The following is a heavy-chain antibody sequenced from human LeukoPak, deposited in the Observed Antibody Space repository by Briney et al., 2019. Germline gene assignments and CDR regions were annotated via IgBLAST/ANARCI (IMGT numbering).Heavy chain of an antibody. D-gene: IGHD3-10*01. CDR3: ARHDYYGSGSYSRGAPVDY. CDR2: ISSSMSYI. CDR1: GFTSSSYS. Sequence: PGGSLRLSCAASGFTSSSYSMNWVRQAPGEGLEWVSSISSSMSYIYYADSVTRRFTISRAHAKNSLYLQTNSLRAEDTAVYYCARHDYYGSGSYSRGAPVDYWGQGTLVTVSS. V-gene: IGHV3-21*01. J-gene: IGHJ4*02.